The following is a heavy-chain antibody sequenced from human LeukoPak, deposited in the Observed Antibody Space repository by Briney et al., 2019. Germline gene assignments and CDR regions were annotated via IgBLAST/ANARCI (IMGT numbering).Heavy chain of an antibody. CDR1: GFTFSSYW. Sequence: GGSLRLSCAASGFTFSSYWMSWVRQAPGKGLEWMANRKLDGSEKYYVDSVKGRFTISRDYAKNSLYLQMNSLRAEDTAVYYCARKACTGIHYYYYMDVWGKGTTVTVSS. J-gene: IGHJ6*03. D-gene: IGHD2-8*01. CDR2: RKLDGSEK. V-gene: IGHV3-7*01. CDR3: ARKACTGIHYYYYMDV.